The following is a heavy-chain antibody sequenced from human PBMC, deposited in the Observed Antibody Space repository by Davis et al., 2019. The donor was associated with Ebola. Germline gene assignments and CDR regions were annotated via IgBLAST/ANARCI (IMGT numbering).Heavy chain of an antibody. J-gene: IGHJ6*02. CDR2: IYYSGST. CDR3: ARDPRERIGDYYYGMDV. D-gene: IGHD2-15*01. V-gene: IGHV4-59*12. CDR1: GGSISSYY. Sequence: PSETLSLTCTVSGGSISSYYWSWIRQPPGKGLEWIGYIYYSGSTNYNPSLKSRVTMSVDTSKNQFSLKLSSVTAADTAVYYCARDPRERIGDYYYGMDVWGQGTTVTVSS.